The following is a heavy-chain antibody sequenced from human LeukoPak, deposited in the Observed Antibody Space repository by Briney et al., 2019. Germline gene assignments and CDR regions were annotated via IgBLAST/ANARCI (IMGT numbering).Heavy chain of an antibody. D-gene: IGHD2-2*01. CDR3: AKDPASSPHY. Sequence: GYLRLSCAASGFTFSSYGMHWVRQAPGKGLEWEAVISYDGSNKYYADSVKGRFTISRDNSKNTLYLQMNSLRAEDTAVYYCAKDPASSPHYWGQGTLVTVSS. J-gene: IGHJ4*02. CDR2: ISYDGSNK. V-gene: IGHV3-30*18. CDR1: GFTFSSYG.